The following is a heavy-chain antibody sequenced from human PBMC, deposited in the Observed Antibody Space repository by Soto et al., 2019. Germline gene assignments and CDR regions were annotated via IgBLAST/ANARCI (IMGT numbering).Heavy chain of an antibody. CDR3: ARGRVGYYDILTGYYRGDRD. CDR2: ISYDGSNK. Sequence: QVQLVESGGGVLQPGRSLRLSCAASGFTFSSYAMHWVRQAPGKGLEWVAVISYDGSNKYYADSVKGRFTISRDNSKNTLYLQMNSLRAEDTAVYYCARGRVGYYDILTGYYRGDRDWGQGTLVTVSS. V-gene: IGHV3-30-3*01. CDR1: GFTFSSYA. D-gene: IGHD3-9*01. J-gene: IGHJ4*02.